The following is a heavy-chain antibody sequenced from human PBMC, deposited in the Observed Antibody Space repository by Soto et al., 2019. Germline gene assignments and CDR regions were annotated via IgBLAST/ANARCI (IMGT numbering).Heavy chain of an antibody. V-gene: IGHV1-3*01. Sequence: GASVKVSCKASGYTFTSYAMHWVRQAPGQRLEWMGWINAGNGNTKYSQKFQGRVTITRDTSASTAYMELSSLRSEDTAVYYCARGDTIFGVVIKGVFLFDYWGQGTLVTVSS. CDR2: INAGNGNT. CDR1: GYTFTSYA. CDR3: ARGDTIFGVVIKGVFLFDY. J-gene: IGHJ4*02. D-gene: IGHD3-3*01.